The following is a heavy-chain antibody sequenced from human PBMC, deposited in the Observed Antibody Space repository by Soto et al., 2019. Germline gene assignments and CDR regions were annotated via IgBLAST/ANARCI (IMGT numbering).Heavy chain of an antibody. V-gene: IGHV1-18*01. CDR3: ARVGVDTIFNGMDV. CDR2: ISAYNGNT. CDR1: VYTFTGYG. D-gene: IGHD3-3*01. J-gene: IGHJ6*02. Sequence: SVKGSWKASVYTFTGYGSSWVRQAPGQGLEWMGWISAYNGNTNYAQKLQGRVTMTTDTSTSTAYMELRSLRSDDTVVYYCARVGVDTIFNGMDVWGQGTTITSP.